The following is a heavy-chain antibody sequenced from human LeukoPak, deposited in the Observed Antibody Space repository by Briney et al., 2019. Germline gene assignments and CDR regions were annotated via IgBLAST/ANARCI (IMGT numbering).Heavy chain of an antibody. D-gene: IGHD3-16*01. Sequence: GGSLRLSCEASGFTFRNYGMHWVRQAPGKGLDWVGVIWFDGSNRYYADSVKGRFTISRDNAKNSLYLQMSNLRAEDTAVYFCARGGGLDVWGQGATVTVSS. CDR1: GFTFRNYG. J-gene: IGHJ6*02. CDR3: ARGGGLDV. V-gene: IGHV3-33*03. CDR2: IWFDGSNR.